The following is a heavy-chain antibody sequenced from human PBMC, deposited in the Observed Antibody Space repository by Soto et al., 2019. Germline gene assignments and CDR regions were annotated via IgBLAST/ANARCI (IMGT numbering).Heavy chain of an antibody. CDR2: VNNDGSTT. CDR1: GFTFSDYW. J-gene: IGHJ4*02. D-gene: IGHD2-15*01. Sequence: GGSLRLSCAASGFTFSDYWMHWVRQAPGEGLVWVSFVNNDGSTTSYADSVQGRFTISRDNAKNTLYLEVNSLRAEDTALYYCARGAGGFDCWGQGALVTVSS. V-gene: IGHV3-74*01. CDR3: ARGAGGFDC.